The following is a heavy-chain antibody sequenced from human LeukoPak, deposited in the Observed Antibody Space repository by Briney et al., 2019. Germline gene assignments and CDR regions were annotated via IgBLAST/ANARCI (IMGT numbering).Heavy chain of an antibody. V-gene: IGHV3-23*01. CDR1: GFTFSSYA. D-gene: IGHD3-10*01. CDR2: ISGSGDNT. J-gene: IGHJ4*02. CDR3: AKDGSGYYYGSGSSHFDY. Sequence: GGSLRLSCAASGFTFSSYAMSWVRQAPGKGLEWVSGISGSGDNTYYADSVKGRFTISRDNSKNTLYLQMNSLRAEDTAVYYCAKDGSGYYYGSGSSHFDYWGQGTLVTVSS.